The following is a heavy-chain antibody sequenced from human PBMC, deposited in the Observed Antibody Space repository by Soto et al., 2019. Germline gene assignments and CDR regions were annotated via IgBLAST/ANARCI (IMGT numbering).Heavy chain of an antibody. V-gene: IGHV1-24*01. D-gene: IGHD3-9*01. CDR1: GYTLTELS. CDR3: ATGVGYYDILTGYYVRGMDV. J-gene: IGHJ6*02. CDR2: FDPEDGET. Sequence: ASVKVSCKVSGYTLTELSMHWVRQAPGKGLEWMGGFDPEDGETIYAQKFQGRVTMTEDTSTDTAYMEPSSLRAEDTAVYYCATGVGYYDILTGYYVRGMDVWGQ.